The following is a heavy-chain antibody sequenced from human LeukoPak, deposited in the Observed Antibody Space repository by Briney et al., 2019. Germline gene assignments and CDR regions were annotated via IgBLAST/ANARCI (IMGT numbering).Heavy chain of an antibody. D-gene: IGHD7-27*01. CDR2: LKSKTDGGTT. V-gene: IGHV3-15*01. CDR1: GFTFSNAW. J-gene: IGHJ5*02. Sequence: PGGSLRLSCAASGFTFSNAWMTWVRQAPGKGLEWVGRLKSKTDGGTTDYAAPVKGRFTISRDDSKNTLYLQMNSLKTEDTAVYYCTTELFWGPNWFDPWGQGTLVTVSS. CDR3: TTELFWGPNWFDP.